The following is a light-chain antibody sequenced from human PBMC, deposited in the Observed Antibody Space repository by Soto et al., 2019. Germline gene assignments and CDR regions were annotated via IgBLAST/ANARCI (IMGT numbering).Light chain of an antibody. V-gene: IGKV3-11*01. CDR1: QSVSSY. CDR3: QQYETFSGT. CDR2: DAS. Sequence: EIVLTQSPVTLSLSPGERATLSCRASQSVSSYLAWYQQRPGQAPRLLIYDASNRATGIPARFSGSGSGTDFTLTIDNLEPEDFAIYYCQQYETFSGTFGPGTKVEI. J-gene: IGKJ1*01.